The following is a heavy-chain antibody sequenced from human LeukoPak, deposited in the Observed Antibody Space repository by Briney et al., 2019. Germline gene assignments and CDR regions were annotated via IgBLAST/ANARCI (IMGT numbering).Heavy chain of an antibody. CDR3: ARASLLLPFDY. D-gene: IGHD3-22*01. Sequence: GGSLRLSCAASGFTFSDYYMSWIHQAPGKGLEWVSYISSSGSTIYYADSVKGRFTISRDNANNSLYLQMNSLRAEDTAVYYCARASLLLPFDYWGQGTLVTVSS. J-gene: IGHJ4*02. V-gene: IGHV3-11*01. CDR1: GFTFSDYY. CDR2: ISSSGSTI.